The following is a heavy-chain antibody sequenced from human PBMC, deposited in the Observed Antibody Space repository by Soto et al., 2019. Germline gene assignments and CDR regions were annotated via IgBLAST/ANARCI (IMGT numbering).Heavy chain of an antibody. J-gene: IGHJ4*02. CDR3: AREDSSSSIWTYYFDY. V-gene: IGHV6-1*01. CDR2: TYYRSKWYN. Sequence: SQTLSLTCAISGDSVSSNSAAWNWIRQSPSRGLEWLGRTYYRSKWYNDYAVSVKSRITINPDTSKNQFSLQLNSVTPEDTAVYYCAREDSSSSIWTYYFDYWGQGTLVTVAS. D-gene: IGHD6-6*01. CDR1: GDSVSSNSAA.